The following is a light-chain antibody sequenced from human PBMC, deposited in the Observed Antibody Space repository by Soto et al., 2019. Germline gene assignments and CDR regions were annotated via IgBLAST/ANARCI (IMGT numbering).Light chain of an antibody. CDR2: EVS. J-gene: IGLJ2*01. Sequence: QSALTQPPSASGSPGQSVTISCTGTSSDVGGYNYVSWYQQHPGRAPKLMTYEVSKRPSGVPDRFSGSKSGNTASLTVSGLQPEDEADYYCSSYAGSSNLGVFGGGTKVTVL. CDR3: SSYAGSSNLGV. CDR1: SSDVGGYNY. V-gene: IGLV2-8*01.